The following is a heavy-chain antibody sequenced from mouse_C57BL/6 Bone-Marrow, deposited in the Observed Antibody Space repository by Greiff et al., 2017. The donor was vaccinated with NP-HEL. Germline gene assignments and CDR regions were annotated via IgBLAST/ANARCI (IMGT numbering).Heavy chain of an antibody. V-gene: IGHV1-9*01. CDR3: ARGPYDGSFPYYAMDY. D-gene: IGHD1-1*01. Sequence: VKLQESGAELMKPGASVKLSCKATGYTFTGYWIEWVKQRPGHGLEWIGEILPGSGSTNYNEKFKGKATFTADTSSNTAYMQLSSLTTEDSAIYYCARGPYDGSFPYYAMDYWGQGTSVTVSS. J-gene: IGHJ4*01. CDR2: ILPGSGST. CDR1: GYTFTGYW.